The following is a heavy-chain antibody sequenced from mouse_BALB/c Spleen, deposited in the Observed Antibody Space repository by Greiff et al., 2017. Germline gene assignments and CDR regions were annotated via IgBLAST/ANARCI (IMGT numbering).Heavy chain of an antibody. CDR2: IYPGSGNT. J-gene: IGHJ2*01. CDR1: GYAFTNYW. V-gene: IGHV1-63*01. D-gene: IGHD1-1*01. Sequence: QVQLQQSGAELVRPGTSVKISCKASGYAFTNYWLGWVKQRPGHGLEWIGDIYPGSGNTYYNEKFKGKATLTADKSSSTAYMQLSSLTSEDSAVYFCARWAVVAPYFDYWGQGTTLTVSS. CDR3: ARWAVVAPYFDY.